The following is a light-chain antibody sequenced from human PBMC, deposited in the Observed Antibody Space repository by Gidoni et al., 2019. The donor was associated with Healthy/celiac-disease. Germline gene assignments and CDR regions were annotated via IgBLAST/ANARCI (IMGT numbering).Light chain of an antibody. V-gene: IGKV1-5*03. CDR1: QSISSW. Sequence: DIQMTQSPSTLSASVGDRVTITCRASQSISSWLAWYQQKPGKAPKLLIYKASSLEIGVPSRFSGSGSGTAFTLTFSSLQPDDFATYYCQQYNSYLRTFGQGTKVEIK. J-gene: IGKJ1*01. CDR2: KAS. CDR3: QQYNSYLRT.